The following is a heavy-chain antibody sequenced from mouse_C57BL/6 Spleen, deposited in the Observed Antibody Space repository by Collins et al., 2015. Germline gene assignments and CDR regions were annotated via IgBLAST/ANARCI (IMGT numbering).Heavy chain of an antibody. CDR2: IWSDGST. CDR1: GFSLTSYG. Sequence: QVQLKESGPGLVAPSQSLSITCTVSGFSLTSYGVHWVRQPPGKGLEWLVVIWSDGSTTYNSALKSRLGISKDNSKSQVFLKMNSLQTDDTAMYYCARMSYDYDAMDYWGQGTSVTVSS. CDR3: ARMSYDYDAMDY. J-gene: IGHJ4*01. V-gene: IGHV2-6*02.